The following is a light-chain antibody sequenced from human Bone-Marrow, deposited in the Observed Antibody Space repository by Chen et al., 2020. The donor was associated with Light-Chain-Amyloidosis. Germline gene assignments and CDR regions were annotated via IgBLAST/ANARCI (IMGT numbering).Light chain of an antibody. J-gene: IGLJ3*02. CDR2: RNN. CDR3: AAWDDSLSGGV. Sequence: QSVLTQPPSASGTAGQRVTLSCSGSSSNIGSNYVYWYQQLPGTAPKLLIYRNNQRPSGVPDRFSGSKSGTSATLAISGLRSEDEADYYCAAWDDSLSGGVFGGGTKLTVL. CDR1: SSNIGSNY. V-gene: IGLV1-47*01.